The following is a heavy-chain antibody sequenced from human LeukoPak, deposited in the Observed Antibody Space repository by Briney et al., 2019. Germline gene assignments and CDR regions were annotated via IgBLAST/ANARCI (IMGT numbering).Heavy chain of an antibody. Sequence: GRSLRLSCAASGFTFSSYAMHWVRQAPGKGLEWVAVISYDGSNKYCADSVKGRFTISRDNSKNTLYLQMNSLRAEDTAVYYCARDPDSGSYYYYYYGMDVWGQGTTVTVSS. CDR1: GFTFSSYA. V-gene: IGHV3-30-3*01. CDR2: ISYDGSNK. CDR3: ARDPDSGSYYYYYYGMDV. D-gene: IGHD1-26*01. J-gene: IGHJ6*02.